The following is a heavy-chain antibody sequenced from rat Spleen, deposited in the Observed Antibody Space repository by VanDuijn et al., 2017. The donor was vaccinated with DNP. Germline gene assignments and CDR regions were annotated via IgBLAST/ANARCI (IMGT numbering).Heavy chain of an antibody. D-gene: IGHD3-4*01. CDR3: ATNNYFDY. V-gene: IGHV5-25*01. CDR1: GFTFSNYY. CDR2: IDSSGEYT. J-gene: IGHJ2*01. Sequence: EVQLVESGGGLVQPGRSMKLSCAASGFTFSNYYMAWVRQAPTKGLEWVATIDSSGEYTHYGDSVKGRFTISRDDARNTLYLQMNSLRSEDSATYYCATNNYFDYWGQGVMVTVSS.